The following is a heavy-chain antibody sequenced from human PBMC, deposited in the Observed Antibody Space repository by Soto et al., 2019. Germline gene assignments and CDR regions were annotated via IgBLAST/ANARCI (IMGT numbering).Heavy chain of an antibody. J-gene: IGHJ6*02. V-gene: IGHV3-23*01. CDR3: ARGELWFGELFGASDYYYYGMDV. Sequence: PGGSLRLSCAASGFTFSSYAMSWVRQAPGKGLEWVSAISGSGGSTYYADSVKGRFTISRDNSKNTLYLQMNSLRAEDTAVYYCARGELWFGELFGASDYYYYGMDVWGQGTTVTVSS. CDR1: GFTFSSYA. D-gene: IGHD3-10*01. CDR2: ISGSGGST.